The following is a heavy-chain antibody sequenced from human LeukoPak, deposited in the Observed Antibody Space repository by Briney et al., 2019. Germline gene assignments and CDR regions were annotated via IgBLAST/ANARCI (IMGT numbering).Heavy chain of an antibody. J-gene: IGHJ4*02. CDR1: GDSISNSYW. Sequence: SETLSLTCAVSGDSISNSYWWTWVRQPPGKGLEWIGEVYHSGSTNYNPSLKSRVTMSVDKPNNQFSLRLTSVTAADTAVYYCTRESRPFCPFAFWGQGVLVTVSS. V-gene: IGHV4-4*02. CDR3: TRESRPFCPFAF. D-gene: IGHD2-2*01. CDR2: VYHSGST.